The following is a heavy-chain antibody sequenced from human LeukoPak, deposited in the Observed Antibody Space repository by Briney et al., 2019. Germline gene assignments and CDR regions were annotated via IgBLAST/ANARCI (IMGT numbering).Heavy chain of an antibody. CDR1: GFTFSSNW. V-gene: IGHV3-74*01. Sequence: GGSLRLSCAASGFTFSSNWMHWVRRAPGKGLVWVSFVNNDGRTTAYADSVKGRFTISRDNAKNTLYLQMNSLRAEDTAVYYCARGGQRAVDYWGPGTLVTVSS. J-gene: IGHJ4*02. CDR2: VNNDGRTT. CDR3: ARGGQRAVDY.